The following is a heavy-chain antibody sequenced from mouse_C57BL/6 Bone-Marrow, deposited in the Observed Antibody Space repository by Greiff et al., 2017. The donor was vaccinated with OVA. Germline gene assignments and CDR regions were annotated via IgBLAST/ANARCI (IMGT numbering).Heavy chain of an antibody. J-gene: IGHJ2*01. CDR3: ARAHYYGSLDY. D-gene: IGHD1-1*01. V-gene: IGHV7-1*01. CDR1: GFTFSDFY. Sequence: EVKLMESGGGLVQSGRSLRLSCATSGFTFSDFYMEWVRQAPGKGLEWIAASRNKANDYTTEYSASVKGRFIVSRDTSQSILYLQMNALRAEDTAIYYCARAHYYGSLDYWGQGTTLTVSS. CDR2: SRNKANDYTT.